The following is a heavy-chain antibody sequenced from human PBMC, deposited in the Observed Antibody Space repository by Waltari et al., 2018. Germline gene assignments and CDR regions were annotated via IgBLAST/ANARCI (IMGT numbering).Heavy chain of an antibody. CDR3: ARELEGWENYYYMGV. CDR1: GFTFSTYW. CDR2: RKPDGSGK. J-gene: IGHJ6*03. V-gene: IGHV3-7*01. D-gene: IGHD3-3*01. Sequence: EVQLVESGGDLVQPGGSLRLSCVASGFTFSTYWMSWVRQVPGKGVEWVGNRKPDGSGKYFMDSVKGRITIARDNAKKSRYLQMNSLRVEDTATYYCARELEGWENYYYMGVWGKGTTVTVSS.